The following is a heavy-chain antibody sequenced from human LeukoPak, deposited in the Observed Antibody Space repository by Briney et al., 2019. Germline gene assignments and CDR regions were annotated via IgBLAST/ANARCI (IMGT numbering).Heavy chain of an antibody. CDR2: IFTSGRT. V-gene: IGHV4-4*09. Sequence: PSETLSLTCTVSGGSISSYCWSWVRQSPGKGLEWIGYIFTSGRTDYNPSLKSRVTMSVDTSKNQLSMELRFLTAADTAVYYCATTARGSRGLVYYYYGMDVWGQGTTVTVSS. J-gene: IGHJ6*02. CDR1: GGSISSYC. D-gene: IGHD1-14*01. CDR3: ATTARGSRGLVYYYYGMDV.